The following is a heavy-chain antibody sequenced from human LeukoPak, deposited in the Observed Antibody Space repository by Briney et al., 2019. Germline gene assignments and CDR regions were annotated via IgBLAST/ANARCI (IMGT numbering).Heavy chain of an antibody. V-gene: IGHV1-2*02. J-gene: IGHJ4*02. CDR3: ARGLFRAAAGLNPNFDY. Sequence: GASVKVSCKASGYTFTGYYMHWVRQAPGQGLEWMGWINPNSGGTNYAQKFQGRVTMTRDTSISTAYMELSRLRPDDTAVYYCARGLFRAAAGLNPNFDYWGQGTLVTVSS. CDR1: GYTFTGYY. D-gene: IGHD6-13*01. CDR2: INPNSGGT.